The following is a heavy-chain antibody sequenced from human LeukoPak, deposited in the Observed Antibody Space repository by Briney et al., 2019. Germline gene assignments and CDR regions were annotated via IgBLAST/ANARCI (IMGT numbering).Heavy chain of an antibody. CDR1: GFTFSSYE. Sequence: GGSLRLSCAASGFTFSSYEMNWVRQAPGKGLEWVSAISGSGGSTYYADSVKGRFTISRDNSKNTLYLQMNSLRAEDTAVYYCAKSGAAQYNWFDPWGQGTLVTVSS. D-gene: IGHD6-6*01. J-gene: IGHJ5*02. CDR2: ISGSGGST. CDR3: AKSGAAQYNWFDP. V-gene: IGHV3-23*01.